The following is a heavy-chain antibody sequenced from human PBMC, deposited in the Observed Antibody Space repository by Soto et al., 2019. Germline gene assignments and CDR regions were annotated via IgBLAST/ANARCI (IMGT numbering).Heavy chain of an antibody. V-gene: IGHV3-21*01. CDR3: ARAPVDTAMVPSDY. CDR1: GFTFSSYS. J-gene: IGHJ4*02. CDR2: ISSSSSYI. D-gene: IGHD5-18*01. Sequence: GGSLRLSCAASGFTFSSYSMNWVRQAPGKGLEWVSSISSSSSYIYYADSVKGRFTISRDNAKNSLYLQMNSLRAEDTAVYYCARAPVDTAMVPSDYWGQGTLVTVSS.